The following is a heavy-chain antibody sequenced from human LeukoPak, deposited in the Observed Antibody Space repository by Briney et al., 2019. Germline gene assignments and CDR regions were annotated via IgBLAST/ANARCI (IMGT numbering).Heavy chain of an antibody. V-gene: IGHV3-21*01. D-gene: IGHD5-12*01. J-gene: IGHJ4*02. CDR1: GFTFSSYS. CDR3: ARDQDIELEWLRLFDY. Sequence: TGGSLRLSCAASGFTFSSYSMNWVRQAPGKGLEWVSSISSSSSYIYYADSVKGRFTISRDNAKNSLYQQMNSLRAEDTAVYYCARDQDIELEWLRLFDYWGQGTLVTVSS. CDR2: ISSSSSYI.